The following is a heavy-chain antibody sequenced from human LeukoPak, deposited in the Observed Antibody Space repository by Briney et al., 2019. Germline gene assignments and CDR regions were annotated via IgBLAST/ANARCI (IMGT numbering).Heavy chain of an antibody. CDR1: GGSISSSSYY. Sequence: PSETLSLTCTVSGGSISSSSYYWGWIRQPPGKGLEWIGSIYYSGSTYYNPSLKSRVTISVDTSKNQFSLELSSVTAADTAVYYCARPNYYYYYMDVWGKGTTVTVSS. CDR3: ARPNYYYYYMDV. CDR2: IYYSGST. V-gene: IGHV4-39*01. J-gene: IGHJ6*03.